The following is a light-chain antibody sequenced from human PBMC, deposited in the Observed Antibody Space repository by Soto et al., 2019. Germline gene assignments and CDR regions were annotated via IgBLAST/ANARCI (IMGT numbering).Light chain of an antibody. J-gene: IGLJ3*02. Sequence: QAVLTQSPSASASQGASVKLTCTLSSGHSSYAIAWYQQQPEKGPRYLMKLNSDGSHSKGDGIPDRFSGSSSGAERYLTISTLQSDAEADYYCQTWGTGYWLFGGGTKLTVL. CDR1: SGHSSYA. CDR3: QTWGTGYWL. V-gene: IGLV4-69*01. CDR2: LNSDGSH.